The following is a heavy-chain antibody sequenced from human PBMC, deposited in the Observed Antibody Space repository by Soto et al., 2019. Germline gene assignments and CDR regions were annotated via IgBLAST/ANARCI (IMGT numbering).Heavy chain of an antibody. CDR3: ANVLG. V-gene: IGHV3-23*01. D-gene: IGHD2-8*02. CDR2: SSGTGVNA. CDR1: GFALSSFA. J-gene: IGHJ4*02. Sequence: EVQLLESGGGLVQPGVSLSLSCAGSGFALSSFAMNWVRQAPGKGLERVSASSGTGVNAYYTEAVRGRFTVSRDNSKNTVFLEMNSLRVVDTAVYYCANVLGWGQGTLVTVSS.